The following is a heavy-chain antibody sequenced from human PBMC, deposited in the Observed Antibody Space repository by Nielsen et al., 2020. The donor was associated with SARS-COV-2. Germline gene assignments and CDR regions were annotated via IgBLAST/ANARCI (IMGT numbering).Heavy chain of an antibody. CDR2: IYYSGST. CDR1: GGSFSGYY. V-gene: IGHV4-59*01. Sequence: SETLSLTCAVYGGSFSGYYWTWIRQPPGKGLEWIGYIYYSGSTNYNPSLKSRVTISVDTSKNQFSLKLSSVTAADTAVYYCARGSWSYWYFDLWGRGTLVTVSS. J-gene: IGHJ2*01. CDR3: ARGSWSYWYFDL.